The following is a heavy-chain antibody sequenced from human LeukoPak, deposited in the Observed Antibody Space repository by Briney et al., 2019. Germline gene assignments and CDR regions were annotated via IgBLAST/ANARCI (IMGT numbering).Heavy chain of an antibody. D-gene: IGHD6-6*01. Sequence: GGSLRLSCAASGFTFSSYAMSWVRQAPGKGLEWVSAISGSGDSTYYADSVKGRFTISRDDPKNTLYLQLNSLRGEDTAVYYCAIVSSGIGARYWGQGTLVTVSS. CDR2: ISGSGDST. J-gene: IGHJ4*02. CDR1: GFTFSSYA. V-gene: IGHV3-23*01. CDR3: AIVSSGIGARY.